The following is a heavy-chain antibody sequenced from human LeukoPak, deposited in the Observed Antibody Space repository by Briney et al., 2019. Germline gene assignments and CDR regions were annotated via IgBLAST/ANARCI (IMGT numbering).Heavy chain of an antibody. CDR3: AREGSSGWYGGY. CDR1: GFTFSSYS. V-gene: IGHV3-21*01. Sequence: GGSLRLSCAASGFTFSSYSMNWVRQAPGEGLEWVSSISSSSSYIYYADSVKGRFTISRDNAKNSLYLQMNSLRAEDTAVYYCAREGSSGWYGGYWGQGTLVTVSS. J-gene: IGHJ4*02. D-gene: IGHD6-19*01. CDR2: ISSSSSYI.